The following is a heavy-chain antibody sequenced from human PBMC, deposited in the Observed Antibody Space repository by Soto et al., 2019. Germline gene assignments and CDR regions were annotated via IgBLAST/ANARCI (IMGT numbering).Heavy chain of an antibody. J-gene: IGHJ4*02. V-gene: IGHV1-46*01. Sequence: QVQLVQSGAEVRKPGASVRLSCKASGYTLTRFYLHWVRQAPGQGLEWMGIINTRGGTTAYAQKFGGSLTVTRDTSTSTVYMELSNLRPEDRAIYSCARGPNDSDAPRWDYWGQGTRVTVSS. CDR1: GYTLTRFY. CDR3: ARGPNDSDAPRWDY. D-gene: IGHD1-1*01. CDR2: INTRGGTT.